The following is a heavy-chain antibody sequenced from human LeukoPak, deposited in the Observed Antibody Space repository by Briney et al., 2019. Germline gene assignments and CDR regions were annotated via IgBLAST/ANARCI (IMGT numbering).Heavy chain of an antibody. CDR3: ARDYHGYCSSTSCYAYYYGMDV. CDR1: GFTFSDYY. D-gene: IGHD2-2*01. J-gene: IGHJ6*02. Sequence: PGGSLRLSCAASGFTFSDYYMSWIRQAPGKGLEWVSYISSSGSTIYYADSVKGRFTISRDNAKNSLYLQMNSLRAEDTAVYYCARDYHGYCSSTSCYAYYYGMDVWGQETTVTVSS. CDR2: ISSSGSTI. V-gene: IGHV3-11*01.